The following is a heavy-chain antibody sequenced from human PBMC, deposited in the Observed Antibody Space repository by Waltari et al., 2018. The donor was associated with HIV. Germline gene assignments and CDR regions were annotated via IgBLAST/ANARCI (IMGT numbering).Heavy chain of an antibody. V-gene: IGHV3-53*01. CDR2: IYSGGSR. CDR3: ARDPRSSGYYGVDV. J-gene: IGHJ6*02. D-gene: IGHD1-26*01. Sequence: EVQLVESGGGLIETGGSLRLSCAASGFTVSSNYMSWVRQAPGKGLVLFSFIYSGGSRYYAVSVKGRFTISRYNSKNTLSLHMISLRAEDTAVYYCARDPRSSGYYGVDVWGQGTAVTVSS. CDR1: GFTVSSNY.